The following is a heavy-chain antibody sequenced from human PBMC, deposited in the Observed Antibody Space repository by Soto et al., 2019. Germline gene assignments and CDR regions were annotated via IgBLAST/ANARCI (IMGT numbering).Heavy chain of an antibody. D-gene: IGHD4-4*01. Sequence: PGGSLRLSCAASGFTLSTYMMNWVRQAPGKGLEWVSYISRSSSTIYYADSVKGRFTISRDNAKNSLYLQMNSLRDEDTAVYYCARDHPTDYRVTFDYWGQGTLVTVSS. V-gene: IGHV3-48*02. CDR3: ARDHPTDYRVTFDY. CDR2: ISRSSSTI. CDR1: GFTLSTYM. J-gene: IGHJ4*02.